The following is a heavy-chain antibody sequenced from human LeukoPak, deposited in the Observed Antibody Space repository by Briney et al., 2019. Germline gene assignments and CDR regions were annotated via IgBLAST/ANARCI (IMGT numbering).Heavy chain of an antibody. Sequence: PSETLSLTCTVSGDSISSSSFYWGWMRPPQGQGLEWIENIYCTGSTYYNPSLKSRVTISVDTSKNQFSLELSSVTATYTTVYYCARQPTAPDYWGQGTLVTVSS. CDR2: IYCTGST. D-gene: IGHD4-11*01. J-gene: IGHJ4*02. CDR1: GDSISSSSFY. CDR3: ARQPTAPDY. V-gene: IGHV4-39*01.